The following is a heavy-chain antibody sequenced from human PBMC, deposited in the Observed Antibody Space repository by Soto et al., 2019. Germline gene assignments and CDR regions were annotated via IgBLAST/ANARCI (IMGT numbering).Heavy chain of an antibody. J-gene: IGHJ6*02. CDR1: GFTFSSYG. V-gene: IGHV3-33*01. D-gene: IGHD6-13*01. CDR2: IWYDGSNK. CDR3: ARDGIAAAGKRKYYYYYYGMDV. Sequence: GGSLRLSCAASGFTFSSYGMHWVRQAPGKGLEWVAVIWYDGSNKYYADSVKGRFTISRDNSKNTLYLQMNSLRAEDTAVYYCARDGIAAAGKRKYYYYYYGMDVWGQGTTVTVSS.